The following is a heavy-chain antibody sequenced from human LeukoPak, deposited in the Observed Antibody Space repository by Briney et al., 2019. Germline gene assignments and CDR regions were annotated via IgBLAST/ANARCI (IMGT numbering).Heavy chain of an antibody. J-gene: IGHJ4*02. Sequence: PGGSLRLSCAASGFTFSSYGMHWVRQAQGKGLEWVAVISYDGSNKYYADSVKGRFTISRDNSKNTLYLQMNSLRAEDTAVYYCAKGDYDSSGYYSGSYFDYWGQGTLVTVSS. CDR3: AKGDYDSSGYYSGSYFDY. D-gene: IGHD3-22*01. CDR1: GFTFSSYG. CDR2: ISYDGSNK. V-gene: IGHV3-30*18.